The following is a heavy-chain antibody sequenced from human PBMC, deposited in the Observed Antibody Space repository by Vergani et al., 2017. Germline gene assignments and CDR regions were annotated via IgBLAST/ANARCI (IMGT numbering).Heavy chain of an antibody. CDR2: IKQDGSEQ. D-gene: IGHD3-3*01. V-gene: IGHV3-7*01. J-gene: IGHJ6*03. Sequence: EVQLVESGGGLVKPGGSLRVSCAASGFTFSSYSMNWVRQAPGKGLEWVANIKQDGSEQYYVDSVKGRFTISRDNAKNSLYLQMNSLRAEDTAVYYCARDVSGITIFEAEREGYYYYYYMDVWGKGTTVTVSS. CDR3: ARDVSGITIFEAEREGYYYYYYMDV. CDR1: GFTFSSYS.